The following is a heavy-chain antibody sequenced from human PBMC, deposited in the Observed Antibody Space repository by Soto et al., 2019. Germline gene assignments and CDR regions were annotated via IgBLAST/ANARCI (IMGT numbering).Heavy chain of an antibody. CDR2: IYHSGST. V-gene: IGHV4-30-2*01. J-gene: IGHJ4*02. Sequence: SETLSLTCAVSGRSISSGGYSWSWIRQPPGKGLEWIGYIYHSGSTNYNPSLKSRVTISVDRSKIQFSLKLGSVTAADTAVYYCARGQVVSCWCFDYWGQGTLVTVSS. D-gene: IGHD6-13*01. CDR1: GRSISSGGYS. CDR3: ARGQVVSCWCFDY.